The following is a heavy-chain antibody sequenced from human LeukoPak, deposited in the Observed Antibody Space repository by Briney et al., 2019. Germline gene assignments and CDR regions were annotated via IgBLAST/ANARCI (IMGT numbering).Heavy chain of an antibody. CDR3: ARDRRRDPRDAFDI. CDR1: GGSISSYY. J-gene: IGHJ3*02. CDR2: IYTSGST. Sequence: PSETLSLTCTVSGGSISSYYWSWIRQPAGKGLEWIGRIYTSGSTNYNPSLKSRVTMSVDTSKNQFSLTLSSVTAADTAVYYCARDRRRDPRDAFDIWGQGTMVTVSS. V-gene: IGHV4-4*07.